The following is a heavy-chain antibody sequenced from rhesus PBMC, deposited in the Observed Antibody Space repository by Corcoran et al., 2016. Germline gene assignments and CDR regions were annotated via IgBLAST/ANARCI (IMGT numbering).Heavy chain of an antibody. CDR3: ARGVWSGYLDF. D-gene: IGHD3-3*01. J-gene: IGHJ3*01. CDR2: IYSNSEST. V-gene: IGHV4S12*01. Sequence: QVQLQESGPGVVKPSETLSLTCAVSGGTIRRGYYYWRWIRQPPGKGLEWIGGIYSNSESTNYNPSLKSRVTISKDTSKNQFSLKLSSVTATDTAVYYCARGVWSGYLDFWGQGLRVTVSS. CDR1: GGTIRRGYYY.